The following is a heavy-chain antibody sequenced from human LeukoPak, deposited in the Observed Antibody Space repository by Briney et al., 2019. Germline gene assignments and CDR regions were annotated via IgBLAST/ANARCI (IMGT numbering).Heavy chain of an antibody. Sequence: PSETLSLTCAVSGYSLGKNYYWGWIRQSPGKGLEWIGRIYGRESTSYNPSLVNRDTESGDTYKNHFPLQLTPVTAPYSAVHYGARYDSLGSASTRFDYWGAGIQVTVSS. CDR1: GYSLGKNYY. CDR2: IYGREST. J-gene: IGHJ4*02. CDR3: ARYDSLGSASTRFDY. V-gene: IGHV4-38-2*01. D-gene: IGHD3-3*01.